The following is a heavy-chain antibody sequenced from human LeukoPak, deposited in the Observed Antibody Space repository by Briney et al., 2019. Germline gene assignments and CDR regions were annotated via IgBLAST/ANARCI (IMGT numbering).Heavy chain of an antibody. CDR1: GRSISSYY. CDR3: AKSNGYGLVDI. V-gene: IGHV4-59*01. J-gene: IGHJ3*02. Sequence: SETLSRTCTVSGRSISSYYLSWIRQPPGKGLEYIGYTDYTGSTNYNPSLKSRVTISLDMSKNRFSLKLSSVTAADTAVYYCAKSNGYGLVDIWGQGTMVTVSS. D-gene: IGHD3-10*01. CDR2: TDYTGST.